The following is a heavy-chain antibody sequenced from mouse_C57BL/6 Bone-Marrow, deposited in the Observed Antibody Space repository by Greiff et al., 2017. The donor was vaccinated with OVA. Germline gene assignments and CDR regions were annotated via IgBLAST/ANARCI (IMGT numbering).Heavy chain of an antibody. V-gene: IGHV5-4*01. CDR3: ARDVIYYDYNYYAMDY. CDR2: ISDGGSYT. CDR1: GFTFSSYA. J-gene: IGHJ4*01. Sequence: DVKLVESGGGLVKPGGSLKLSCAASGFTFSSYAMSWVRQTPEKRLEWVATISDGGSYTYYPDNVKGRFTITRDNAKNNLYLQMSHLKSEDTAMYYCARDVIYYDYNYYAMDYWGQGTSVTVSS. D-gene: IGHD2-4*01.